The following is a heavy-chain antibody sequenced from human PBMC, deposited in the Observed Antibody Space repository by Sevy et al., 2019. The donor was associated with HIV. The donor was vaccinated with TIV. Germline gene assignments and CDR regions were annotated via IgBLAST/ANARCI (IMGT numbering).Heavy chain of an antibody. CDR3: ARDSGYSINWYPAY. Sequence: GGSLRLSCAASGFTFSSHGMHWVRQAPGKGLEWVAVRSYDGSYKSYGDSVKGRFTISRDDSKNTLYLQMNSVRPEDTAMHYCARDSGYSINWYPAYWGQGTLVTVSS. D-gene: IGHD6-13*01. V-gene: IGHV3-30*03. CDR2: RSYDGSYK. J-gene: IGHJ4*02. CDR1: GFTFSSHG.